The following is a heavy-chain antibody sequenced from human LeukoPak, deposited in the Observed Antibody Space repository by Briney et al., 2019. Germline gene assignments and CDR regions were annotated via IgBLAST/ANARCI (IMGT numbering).Heavy chain of an antibody. CDR1: GGSISSSSYY. Sequence: SETLSLTCTVSGGSISSSSYYWGWIRQPPGKGLEWIGSIYYSGSTYYNPSLKSRITISVDTSKNQFSLKLSSVTAADTALYFCARHPASYDYLWGGFHYWGQGALVTVSS. V-gene: IGHV4-39*01. D-gene: IGHD3-16*01. J-gene: IGHJ4*02. CDR2: IYYSGST. CDR3: ARHPASYDYLWGGFHY.